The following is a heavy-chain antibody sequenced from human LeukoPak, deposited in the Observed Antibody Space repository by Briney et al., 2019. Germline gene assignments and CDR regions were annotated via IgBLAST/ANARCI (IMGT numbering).Heavy chain of an antibody. CDR2: IYPSGGST. CDR3: ARDRPLYYDILTGYSPYYYYYYYMDV. J-gene: IGHJ6*03. CDR1: GYTFTSYY. Sequence: ASVKVSCKASGYTFTSYYIHWVRQAPGQGPEWMGIIYPSGGSTTYAQKFQGRVTMTRDMSTSTVYMELSSLRSEDTAVYYCARDRPLYYDILTGYSPYYYYYYYMDVWGKGTTVTVSS. V-gene: IGHV1-46*01. D-gene: IGHD3-9*01.